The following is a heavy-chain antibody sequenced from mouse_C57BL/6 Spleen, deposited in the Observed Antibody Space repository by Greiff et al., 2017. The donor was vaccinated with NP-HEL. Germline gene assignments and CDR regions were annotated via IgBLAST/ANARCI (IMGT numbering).Heavy chain of an antibody. D-gene: IGHD1-1*01. CDR3: ATKGTVVGSNWYFDV. CDR2: IYPSDSET. V-gene: IGHV1-61*01. CDR1: GYTFTSYW. J-gene: IGHJ1*03. Sequence: QVQLQQPGAELVRPGSSVKLSCKASGYTFTSYWMDWVKQRPGQGLEWIGNIYPSDSETHYNQKFKDKATLTVDKSSSTAYMQLSSLTSEDSAVYDCATKGTVVGSNWYFDVWGKGTTVTVSS.